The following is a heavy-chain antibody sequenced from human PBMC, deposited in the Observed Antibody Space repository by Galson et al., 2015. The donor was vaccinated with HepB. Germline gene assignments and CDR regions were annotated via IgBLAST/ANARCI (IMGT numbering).Heavy chain of an antibody. CDR2: ISGSGGRI. Sequence: SLRLSCAASGFTFSNYAMIWVRQAPGKGLEWVSGISGSGGRIYDADSVKGRFTISRDNAKNSLYLQMNSLRAEDTAVYYCATDSGYSYGSDYWGQGTLVTVSS. D-gene: IGHD5-18*01. V-gene: IGHV3-23*01. J-gene: IGHJ4*02. CDR3: ATDSGYSYGSDY. CDR1: GFTFSNYA.